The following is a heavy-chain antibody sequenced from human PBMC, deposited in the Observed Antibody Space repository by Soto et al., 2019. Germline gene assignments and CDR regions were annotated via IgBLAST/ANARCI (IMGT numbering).Heavy chain of an antibody. CDR1: GYSFDSFG. V-gene: IGHV1-18*01. D-gene: IGHD1-26*01. J-gene: IGHJ4*03. CDR3: ASDSAVGANSDDCDF. Sequence: QLVQSGAAVKKPGASMKVSCKASGYSFDSFGISWVRQAPGQGLEWMGRVNAHNDITKYAQKFKGRVTITIDTSRSTDYMEVSSLRAGDTAVDSGASDSAVGANSDDCDFWGQGTMVTVSS. CDR2: VNAHNDIT.